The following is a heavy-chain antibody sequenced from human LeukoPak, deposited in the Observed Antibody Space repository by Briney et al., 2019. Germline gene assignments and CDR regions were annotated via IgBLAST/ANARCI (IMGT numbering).Heavy chain of an antibody. Sequence: TGGSLRLSCAASGFTFSNYAMSWVRQAPGKGLEYVSAISSNGGSTYYANSVKGRFTISRDNSKNTLYLQMGSLRAEDMAVYYCARVMSGDAFDIWGQGTMVTVSS. CDR1: GFTFSNYA. CDR2: ISSNGGST. V-gene: IGHV3-64*01. D-gene: IGHD3-10*02. J-gene: IGHJ3*02. CDR3: ARVMSGDAFDI.